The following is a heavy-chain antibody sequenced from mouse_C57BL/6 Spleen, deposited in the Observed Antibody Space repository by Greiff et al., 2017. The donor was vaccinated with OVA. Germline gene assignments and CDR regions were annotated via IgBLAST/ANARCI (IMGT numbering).Heavy chain of an antibody. J-gene: IGHJ2*01. V-gene: IGHV1-19*01. D-gene: IGHD1-1*01. CDR2: INPYNGGT. CDR1: GYTFTDYY. Sequence: EVQLQQSGPVLVKPGASVKMSCKASGYTFTDYYMNWVKQSHGKSLEWIGVINPYNGGTSYNQKFKGKATLTVDKSSSTAYMELNSLTSEDSAVYYCARKAITTVADYWGQGTTLTVSS. CDR3: ARKAITTVADY.